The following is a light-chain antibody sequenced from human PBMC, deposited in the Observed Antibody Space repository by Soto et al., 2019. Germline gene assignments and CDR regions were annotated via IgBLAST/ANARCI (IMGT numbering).Light chain of an antibody. CDR2: AAS. CDR1: QSISSY. CDR3: QQSYTTRLT. V-gene: IGKV1-39*01. Sequence: DIQMTQSPSSLSASVGDRVTITCRASQSISSYLNWYQQKPGKAPKLLIYAASSLQSGVPSRFSGSGSGTDFTLTIISLQPEYFATYYCQQSYTTRLTFAAGTNVDIK. J-gene: IGKJ4*01.